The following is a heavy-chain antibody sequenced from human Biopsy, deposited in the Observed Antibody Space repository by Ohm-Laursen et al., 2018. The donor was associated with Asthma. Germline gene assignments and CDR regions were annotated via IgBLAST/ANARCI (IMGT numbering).Heavy chain of an antibody. Sequence: GSLRLSCAASEFPFSSYAMNWVRQAPGKGLEWVSVIYSGGGTYYADSVQGRVTISRDNSKNTLSLQMNSPRAEDTAVYYCARAYGGSFFSGSFDIWGQGTMVTVSA. J-gene: IGHJ3*02. D-gene: IGHD4-23*01. CDR1: EFPFSSYA. CDR2: IYSGGGT. CDR3: ARAYGGSFFSGSFDI. V-gene: IGHV3-53*01.